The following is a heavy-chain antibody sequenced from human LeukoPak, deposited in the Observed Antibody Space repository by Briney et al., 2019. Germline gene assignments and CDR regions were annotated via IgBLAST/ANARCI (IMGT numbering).Heavy chain of an antibody. Sequence: GGSLRLSCAASGFTFINAWKTWVRQVPGKGLEWVGRIKSKLGETTEFAAPVSGRFTISRDDSKEMMFLQMDSLKTEDTAVYYCVTARRNANGYFPFDYWGQGALVAVS. V-gene: IGHV3-15*01. CDR2: IKSKLGETT. J-gene: IGHJ4*02. CDR1: GFTFINAW. D-gene: IGHD5-24*01. CDR3: VTARRNANGYFPFDY.